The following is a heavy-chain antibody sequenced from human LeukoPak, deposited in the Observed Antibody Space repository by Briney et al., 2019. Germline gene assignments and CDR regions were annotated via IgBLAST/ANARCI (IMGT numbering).Heavy chain of an antibody. V-gene: IGHV4-4*07. J-gene: IGHJ4*02. Sequence: ASETLSLTCTVSGGSISSYYWSWIRQPAGKGLEWIGRIYTSGSTNYNPSLKSRVTMSVDTSKNQFSLKLSSVTAADTAVYYCARGLTMLRGVITPYYFDYWGQGSLVTVSS. CDR3: ARGLTMLRGVITPYYFDY. CDR2: IYTSGST. CDR1: GGSISSYY. D-gene: IGHD3-10*01.